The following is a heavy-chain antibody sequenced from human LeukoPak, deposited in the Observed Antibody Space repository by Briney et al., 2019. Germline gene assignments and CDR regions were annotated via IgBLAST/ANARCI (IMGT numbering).Heavy chain of an antibody. Sequence: GGSLRLSCAASGFTFSSYAMSWDRQAPGKGLEWVSAISGSGGSTYYADSVKGRFTISRDNSKNTLYLQMNSLRAEDTAVYYCAKSFNEGMKWLPLDYWGQGTLVTVSS. CDR1: GFTFSSYA. V-gene: IGHV3-23*01. J-gene: IGHJ4*02. CDR2: ISGSGGST. D-gene: IGHD5-24*01. CDR3: AKSFNEGMKWLPLDY.